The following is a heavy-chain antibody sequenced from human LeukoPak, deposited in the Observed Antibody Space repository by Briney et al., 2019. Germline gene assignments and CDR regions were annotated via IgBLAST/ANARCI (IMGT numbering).Heavy chain of an antibody. D-gene: IGHD1-26*01. V-gene: IGHV1-46*01. Sequence: ASVKVSCKASGYTFTSYYMHWVRQAPGQGLEWMGIINPSGGSTSYAQKFQGRVTMTRDTSTSTVYMEQSSLRSEDTAVYYCAREENFIVGATEPFDVWGQGTMVTVSA. J-gene: IGHJ3*01. CDR1: GYTFTSYY. CDR3: AREENFIVGATEPFDV. CDR2: INPSGGST.